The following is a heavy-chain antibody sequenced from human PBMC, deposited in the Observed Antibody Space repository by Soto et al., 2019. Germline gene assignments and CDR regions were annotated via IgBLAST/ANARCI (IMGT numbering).Heavy chain of an antibody. CDR2: IYQSGVT. J-gene: IGHJ5*02. D-gene: IGHD6-19*01. V-gene: IGHV4-30-2*01. CDR3: AGMPYTSGLRFDP. Sequence: LSLTCNMSGDSYSISTYSWSWIRQPPGKALQWIGFIYQSGVTSYSPSLASRVSISLDRSNNQCSLKLKSVTAADTAVYFCAGMPYTSGLRFDPWGPGTLVTVSS. CDR1: GDSYSISTYS.